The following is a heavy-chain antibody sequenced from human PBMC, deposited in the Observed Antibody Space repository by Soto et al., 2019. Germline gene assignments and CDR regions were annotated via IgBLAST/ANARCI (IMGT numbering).Heavy chain of an antibody. V-gene: IGHV3-7*01. CDR2: IKQDGSEK. CDR1: GFTFSSYW. J-gene: IGHJ6*02. D-gene: IGHD3-9*01. CDR3: AKGARGVYYDILTGPSSRMDV. Sequence: GGSLRLSCAASGFTFSSYWMSWVRQAPGKGLEWVANIKQDGSEKYYVDSVKGRFTISRDNAKNSLYLQMNSLRAEDTAVYCCAKGARGVYYDILTGPSSRMDVWGQGTTVTVSS.